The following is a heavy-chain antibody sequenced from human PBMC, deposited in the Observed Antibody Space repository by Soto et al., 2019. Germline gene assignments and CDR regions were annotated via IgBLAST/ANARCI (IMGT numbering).Heavy chain of an antibody. D-gene: IGHD5-18*01. CDR3: ARADYTTASFDH. CDR1: GGSISSSSSF. J-gene: IGHJ4*02. Sequence: QLQLQESGPGLVKTSETLSLTCTVSGGSISSSSSFWGWIRQPPGKGLEWIGRIYYTGSSYYNPSLESRVTISVDTSKNHFSPKLSSVTAADTAVYYCARADYTTASFDHWGQGTLVTVSS. V-gene: IGHV4-39*02. CDR2: IYYTGSS.